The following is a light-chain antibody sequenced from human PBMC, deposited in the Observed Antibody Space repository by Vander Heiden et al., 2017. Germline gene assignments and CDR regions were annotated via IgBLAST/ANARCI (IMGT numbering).Light chain of an antibody. CDR2: NND. Sequence: QSVLTQPPSVSGTPGQRVTVSCSGGTSNIGTNAVTWYQHLPGMAPKLLIYNNDQRPSGVPDRFSGSKSGTSASLAISGLQSEDEADYYCAPWDDSLNGYVFGTGTRVTVL. CDR1: TSNIGTNA. CDR3: APWDDSLNGYV. J-gene: IGLJ1*01. V-gene: IGLV1-44*01.